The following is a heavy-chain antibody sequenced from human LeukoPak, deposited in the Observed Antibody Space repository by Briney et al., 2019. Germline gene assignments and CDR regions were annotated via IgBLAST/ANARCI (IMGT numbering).Heavy chain of an antibody. V-gene: IGHV3-21*01. J-gene: IGHJ4*02. D-gene: IGHD4-17*01. CDR3: ASPSRFDYADY. CDR1: GFTFSSYS. Sequence: PGGSLRLSCAASGFTFSSYSMNWVRQAPGKGLEGVSSMSSSSSYIYYADSVKGRFTISRDNAKNSLYLQMKSLRAEDTAVYYCASPSRFDYADYWGQGTLVTVSS. CDR2: MSSSSSYI.